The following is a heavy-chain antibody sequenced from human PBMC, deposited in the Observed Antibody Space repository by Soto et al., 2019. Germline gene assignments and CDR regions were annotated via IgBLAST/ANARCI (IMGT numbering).Heavy chain of an antibody. V-gene: IGHV3-74*01. CDR1: GFTFTNNW. CDR3: TTVFDY. CDR2: LTGGTAI. Sequence: EVQLVESGGDLVQPGGSLRLSCAVSGFTFTNNWIHWVRQAPGKGLLWVSRLTGGTAIGYADSVRGRFTISGDAAKNTLYLQMNDLRAEDTAVYYCTTVFDYWGRGTLVTVSS. D-gene: IGHD1-1*01. J-gene: IGHJ4*02.